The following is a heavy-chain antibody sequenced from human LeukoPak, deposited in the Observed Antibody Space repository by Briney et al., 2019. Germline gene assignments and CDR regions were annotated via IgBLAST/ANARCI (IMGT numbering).Heavy chain of an antibody. CDR2: ITPNSGGT. D-gene: IGHD2-2*02. V-gene: IGHV1-2*02. J-gene: IGHJ5*02. CDR3: ARGFRLSAIEDWFDP. CDR1: GYTFTAYY. Sequence: ASVKVSCKASGYTFTAYYMHWVRLAPEQGLEWMGWITPNSGGTKYAQRFQGRVTMTRDTSISTAYMELSGLRSDDTAVYYCARGFRLSAIEDWFDPWGQGTLVTVSS.